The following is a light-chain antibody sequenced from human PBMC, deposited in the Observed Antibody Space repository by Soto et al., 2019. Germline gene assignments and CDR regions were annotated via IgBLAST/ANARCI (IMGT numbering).Light chain of an antibody. V-gene: IGLV2-8*01. CDR3: SSYGGSNNLV. Sequence: QSALTQPPSASGSPGQSVTISCTGASSDVGGYSYVSWYQQHPGKAPKLMIYEVSKRLSGVPDRFSGSKSGNTASLTVSGLQAEDEADYYCSSYGGSNNLVFGGGTQLTVL. J-gene: IGLJ2*01. CDR1: SSDVGGYSY. CDR2: EVS.